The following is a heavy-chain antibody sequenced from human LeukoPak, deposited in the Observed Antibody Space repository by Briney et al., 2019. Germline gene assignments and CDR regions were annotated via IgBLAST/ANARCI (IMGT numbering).Heavy chain of an antibody. V-gene: IGHV4-61*08. D-gene: IGHD5-24*01. J-gene: IGHJ4*02. CDR3: ARRGGYKEDY. CDR2: IYYSGST. CDR1: GGSISSGGYY. Sequence: SETLSLTCTVSGGSISSGGYYWSWIRQPPGKGLEWIGYIYYSGSTNYNPSLKSRVTISVDTSKNQFSLKLSSVTAADTAVYYCARRGGYKEDYWGQGTLVTVSS.